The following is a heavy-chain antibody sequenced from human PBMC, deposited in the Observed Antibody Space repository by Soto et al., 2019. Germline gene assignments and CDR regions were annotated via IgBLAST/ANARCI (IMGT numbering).Heavy chain of an antibody. Sequence: SETLSLTCAVYGGSFSGYYWSWIRQPPGKGLEWIGEINHSGSTNYNPSLKSRVTISVDTSKNQFSLKLSSVTDADTDVYYCARRSPRIPFDYWGKGPLVTVSS. CDR1: GGSFSGYY. J-gene: IGHJ4*02. CDR3: ARRSPRIPFDY. V-gene: IGHV4-34*01. CDR2: INHSGST. D-gene: IGHD2-2*02.